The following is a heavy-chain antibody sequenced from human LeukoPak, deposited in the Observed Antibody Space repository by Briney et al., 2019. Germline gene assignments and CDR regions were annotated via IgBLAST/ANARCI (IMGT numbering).Heavy chain of an antibody. CDR3: ARGGGYSSSWPLGFDY. V-gene: IGHV4-59*11. Sequence: SETLSLTCTVSGGSISSHYWSWIRQPPGKGLEWIGYIYYSGSTNYNPSLKSRVTISVDTSKNQFSLKLSSVTAADTAVYYFARGGGYSSSWPLGFDYWGQGTLVTVSS. CDR1: GGSISSHY. CDR2: IYYSGST. J-gene: IGHJ4*02. D-gene: IGHD6-13*01.